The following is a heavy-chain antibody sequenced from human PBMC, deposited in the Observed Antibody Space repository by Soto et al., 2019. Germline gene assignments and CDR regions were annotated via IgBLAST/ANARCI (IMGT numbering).Heavy chain of an antibody. CDR1: GYSFTSYW. D-gene: IGHD1-7*01. J-gene: IGHJ4*02. Sequence: GESLKISCKGSGYSFTSYWISWVRQMPGKGLEWMGRIDPSDSYTNYSPSFQGHVTISADKSISTAYLQWSSLKASDTAMYYCARQITGTTPFDYWGQGTLVTVSS. CDR2: IDPSDSYT. CDR3: ARQITGTTPFDY. V-gene: IGHV5-10-1*01.